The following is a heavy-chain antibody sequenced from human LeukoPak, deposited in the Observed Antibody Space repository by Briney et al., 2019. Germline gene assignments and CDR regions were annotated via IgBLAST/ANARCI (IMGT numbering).Heavy chain of an antibody. D-gene: IGHD1-1*01. CDR2: ISAYNGDT. Sequence: ASVKVSCKASGYTFTNYGISWVRQAPGRGLEWMGWISAYNGDTNYAHTLQGRVTTTTDTSASTAYMELRSLISDDTAVYYCARDSWKGAYLDYWGQGALVTVSS. CDR1: GYTFTNYG. V-gene: IGHV1-18*01. CDR3: ARDSWKGAYLDY. J-gene: IGHJ4*02.